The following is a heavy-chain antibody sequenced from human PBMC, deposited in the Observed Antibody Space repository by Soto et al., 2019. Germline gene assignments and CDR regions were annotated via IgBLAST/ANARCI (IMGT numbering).Heavy chain of an antibody. CDR3: TPALRYYDFWSGYYRGDY. J-gene: IGHJ4*02. D-gene: IGHD3-3*01. CDR2: IKGKTDGGTT. CDR1: GFTFSNAW. Sequence: GGSLRLSCAASGFTFSNAWMYWVRQAPGKGLEWVGLIKGKTDGGTTDYAAPVKGRFAISRDDSKNTLYPQMNSLETEDTAVYYCTPALRYYDFWSGYYRGDYWGQGTLVTVSS. V-gene: IGHV3-15*01.